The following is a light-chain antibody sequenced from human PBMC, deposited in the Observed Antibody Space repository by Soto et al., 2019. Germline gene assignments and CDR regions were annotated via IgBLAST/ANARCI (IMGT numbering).Light chain of an antibody. Sequence: QSVLTQPPSASGSPGQSVTISCTGTPSDVGGYISVSWYQQHPGKAPKLIIYEVNKRPSGVPDRFSAYKSGVTAFLTISGLQVEDEAEYFCFSFTTTSTHVFGTGTKVTVL. V-gene: IGLV2-8*01. CDR1: PSDVGGYIS. CDR2: EVN. J-gene: IGLJ1*01. CDR3: FSFTTTSTHV.